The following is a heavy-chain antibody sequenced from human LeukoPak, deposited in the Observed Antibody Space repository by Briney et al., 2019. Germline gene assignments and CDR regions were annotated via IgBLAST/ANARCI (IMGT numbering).Heavy chain of an antibody. CDR3: AKDLFYYGSGSGAYYYYYYYMDV. V-gene: IGHV3-23*01. J-gene: IGHJ6*03. D-gene: IGHD3-10*01. Sequence: GGSLRLSCAASGFTFSSYAMSWVRQAPGKGLEWVSAISGSGGSTYYADSVKGRFTISRDNSRNTLYLQMNSLRAEDTAVYYCAKDLFYYGSGSGAYYYYYYYMDVWGKGTTVTVSS. CDR2: ISGSGGST. CDR1: GFTFSSYA.